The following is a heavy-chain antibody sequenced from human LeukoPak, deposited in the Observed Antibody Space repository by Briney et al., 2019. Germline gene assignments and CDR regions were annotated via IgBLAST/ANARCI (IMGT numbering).Heavy chain of an antibody. D-gene: IGHD5-18*01. CDR3: ARLLIYGYASFDI. J-gene: IGHJ3*02. CDR1: GFTFSDYY. CDR2: ISSSGSTM. V-gene: IGHV3-11*01. Sequence: GGSLRLSCAASGFTFSDYYMSWIRQAPGKGLEWVSYISSSGSTMYYADSVKGRFTISRDNAKNSLYLQMNSLRAEDTAVYYCARLLIYGYASFDIWGQGTMVTVSS.